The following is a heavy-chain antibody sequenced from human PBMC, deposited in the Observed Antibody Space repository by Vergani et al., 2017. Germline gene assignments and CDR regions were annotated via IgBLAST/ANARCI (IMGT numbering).Heavy chain of an antibody. CDR1: GGSFSGYY. D-gene: IGHD2-2*01. V-gene: IGHV4-34*01. CDR2: INHSGST. CDR3: ARASIGGRSLGKSIVVVPAATRGGYYMDV. Sequence: QVQLQQWGAGLLKPSETLSLTCAVYGGSFSGYYWSWIRQPPGKGLEWIGEINHSGSTNYNPSLKSRVTISVDTSKNQFSLKLSSVTAADTAVYYCARASIGGRSLGKSIVVVPAATRGGYYMDVWGKGP. J-gene: IGHJ6*03.